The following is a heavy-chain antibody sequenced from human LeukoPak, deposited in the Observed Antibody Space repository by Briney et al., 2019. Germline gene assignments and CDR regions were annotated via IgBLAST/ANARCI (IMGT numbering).Heavy chain of an antibody. Sequence: ASVKVSCKASGYTFTSYYVHWVRQAPGQGLEWMGIISPTGGSTIYAQKFQGRVTMTRDTSTSTVYMELSSLRSEDTAVYYCARLGYCSSTSCQWGQGTLVTVSS. D-gene: IGHD2-2*01. V-gene: IGHV1-46*01. CDR3: ARLGYCSSTSCQ. CDR2: ISPTGGST. CDR1: GYTFTSYY. J-gene: IGHJ4*02.